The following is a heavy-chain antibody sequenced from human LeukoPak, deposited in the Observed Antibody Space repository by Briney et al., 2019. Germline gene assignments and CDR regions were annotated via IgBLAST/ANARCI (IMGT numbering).Heavy chain of an antibody. CDR2: INPNSGGT. Sequence: GASVKVSCMASGYTFTSYGISWVRQAPGQGLEWMGWINPNSGGTNYAQKFQGRVTMTRDTSISTAYMELSRLRSDDTAVYYCARVEVRGVIIAGDAFDIWGQGTMVTVSS. D-gene: IGHD3-10*01. CDR1: GYTFTSYG. V-gene: IGHV1-2*02. CDR3: ARVEVRGVIIAGDAFDI. J-gene: IGHJ3*02.